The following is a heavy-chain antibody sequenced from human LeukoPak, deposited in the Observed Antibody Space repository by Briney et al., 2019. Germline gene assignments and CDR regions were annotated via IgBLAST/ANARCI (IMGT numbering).Heavy chain of an antibody. CDR1: GYTFTGYY. CDR3: ARDQIVAAAGTRYYYYGMDV. D-gene: IGHD6-13*01. Sequence: ASVKVSCKASGYTFTGYYMHWVRQAPGQGLEWMGRINPNSGGTNYAQKFQGRVTMTRDTSASTAYMELSSLRSEDTAVYYCARDQIVAAAGTRYYYYGMDVWGQGTTVTVSS. V-gene: IGHV1-2*06. J-gene: IGHJ6*02. CDR2: INPNSGGT.